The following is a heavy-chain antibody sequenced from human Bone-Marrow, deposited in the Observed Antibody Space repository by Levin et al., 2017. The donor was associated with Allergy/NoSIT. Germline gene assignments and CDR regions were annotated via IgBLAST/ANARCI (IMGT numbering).Heavy chain of an antibody. V-gene: IGHV4-34*01. CDR3: ARGQQQLIDDYGSGSYHRDYGMDV. Sequence: SQTLSLTCAVYGGSFSGYYWSWIRQPPGKGLEWIGEINHSGSTNYNPSLKSRVTISVDTSKNQFSLTLSSVTAADTAVYYCARGQQQLIDDYGSGSYHRDYGMDVWGQGTTVTVSS. J-gene: IGHJ6*02. CDR1: GGSFSGYY. D-gene: IGHD3-10*01. CDR2: INHSGST.